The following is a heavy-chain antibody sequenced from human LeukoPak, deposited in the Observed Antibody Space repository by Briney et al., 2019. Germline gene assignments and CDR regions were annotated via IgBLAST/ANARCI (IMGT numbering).Heavy chain of an antibody. V-gene: IGHV1-69*04. J-gene: IGHJ5*02. D-gene: IGHD2-21*02. CDR1: GGTFSSYA. Sequence: ASVKVSCKASGGTFSSYAISWVRQAPGQGLEWMGRIIPILGIANYAQKFQGRVTITADKSTSTAYMELSSLRSEDTAVYYCARARAGGGDCYRSWGQGTLVTVSS. CDR2: IIPILGIA. CDR3: ARARAGGGDCYRS.